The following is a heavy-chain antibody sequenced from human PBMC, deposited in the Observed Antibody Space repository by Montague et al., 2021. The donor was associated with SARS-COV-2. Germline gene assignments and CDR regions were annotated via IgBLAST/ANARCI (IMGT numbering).Heavy chain of an antibody. CDR1: GGSVSSSPYY. J-gene: IGHJ6*03. CDR3: ASSYYYDSRTYVYNYYMDV. V-gene: IGHV4-39*01. Sequence: SETLSLTCTVSGGSVSSSPYYWGWVRQPPGRGLEWVGSISYSGRTYFRPSLKSRLTISVNSSKNQFSLMLSYVTAADTAVYYCASSYYYDSRTYVYNYYMDVWGQGTMVTVSS. CDR2: ISYSGRT. D-gene: IGHD3-10*01.